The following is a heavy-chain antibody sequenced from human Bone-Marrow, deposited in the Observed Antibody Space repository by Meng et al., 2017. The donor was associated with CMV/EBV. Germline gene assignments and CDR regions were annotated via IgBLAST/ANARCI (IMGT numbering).Heavy chain of an antibody. V-gene: IGHV3-23*01. CDR1: GFSFASSA. Sequence: SGFSFASSAMSWVRQAPGKELQWVSTITGRNNYTVSTDSVKGRFTISRDNSKNTLYVQMNSLRAEDTAVYYCAKDRGMYSSGSYFDYWGQGTLVTVSS. D-gene: IGHD6-19*01. J-gene: IGHJ4*02. CDR3: AKDRGMYSSGSYFDY. CDR2: ITGRNNYT.